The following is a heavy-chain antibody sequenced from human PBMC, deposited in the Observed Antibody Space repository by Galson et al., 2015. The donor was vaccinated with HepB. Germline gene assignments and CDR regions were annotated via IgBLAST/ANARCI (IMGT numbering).Heavy chain of an antibody. CDR2: IYPGDSDT. CDR1: GYSFTSYW. V-gene: IGHV5-51*01. D-gene: IGHD5-18*01. J-gene: IGHJ6*02. Sequence: QSGAEVKKPGESLKISCKGSGYSFTSYWIGWVRQMPGKGLEWMGIIYPGDSDTRYSPSFQGQVTISADKSISTAYLQWSSLKASDTAMYYCARHKEMDRGYSYGPRIFYGMDVWGQGTTVTVSS. CDR3: ARHKEMDRGYSYGPRIFYGMDV.